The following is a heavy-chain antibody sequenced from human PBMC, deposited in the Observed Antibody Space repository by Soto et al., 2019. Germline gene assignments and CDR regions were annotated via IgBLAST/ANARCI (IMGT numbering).Heavy chain of an antibody. D-gene: IGHD3-3*01. V-gene: IGHV3-15*01. CDR3: TTTLHDFWSGYGWLGAAFDI. J-gene: IGHJ3*02. CDR2: IKSKTDGGTT. Sequence: PGWCLGLSCAASGFTFKNAWVSGVRQATGKGLEWVGRIKSKTDGGTTDYAAPVKGRFTISRDDSKNTLYLQMNSLKTEDTAVYYCTTTLHDFWSGYGWLGAAFDIWGEGTMVTLS. CDR1: GFTFKNAW.